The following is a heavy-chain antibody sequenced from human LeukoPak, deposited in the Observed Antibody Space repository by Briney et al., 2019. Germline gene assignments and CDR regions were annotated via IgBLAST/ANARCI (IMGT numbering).Heavy chain of an antibody. V-gene: IGHV3-21*01. D-gene: IGHD2-2*01. CDR1: GFTFSSYS. J-gene: IGHJ4*02. Sequence: GGALRLSCAASGFTFSSYSMNWVRQAPGKGLDWVSSISSSSSYIYYADSVKGRFTISSDNAKNSMYLQMNSMRAEDTAVYYCARGEVVVVPAALDYWGQGTLVTVSS. CDR3: ARGEVVVVPAALDY. CDR2: ISSSSSYI.